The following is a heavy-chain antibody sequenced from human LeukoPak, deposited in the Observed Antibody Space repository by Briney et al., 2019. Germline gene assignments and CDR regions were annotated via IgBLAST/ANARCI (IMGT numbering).Heavy chain of an antibody. J-gene: IGHJ3*01. CDR1: GFTFSSYG. V-gene: IGHV3-30*18. Sequence: GRSLRLSCAASGFTFSSYGMHWVRQAPGKGLEWVAVISYDGSNKYYADSVKGRLTISRDNSKNTLYPQMNSLRAGDTAIYYCVKELDYYGSTEEYYGGVDAFDFWGQGTMVTVSS. CDR3: VKELDYYGSTEEYYGGVDAFDF. D-gene: IGHD3-22*01. CDR2: ISYDGSNK.